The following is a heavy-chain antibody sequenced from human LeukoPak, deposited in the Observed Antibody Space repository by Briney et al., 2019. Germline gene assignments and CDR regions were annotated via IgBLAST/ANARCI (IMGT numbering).Heavy chain of an antibody. CDR2: ISWNSGSI. CDR1: GFTFDDYA. D-gene: IGHD3-3*01. Sequence: GGSLRLSCAASGFTFDDYAMHWVRQAPGKGLEWVSGISWNSGSIGYADSVKGRFTISRDNAKNSLYLQMNSLRAEDTAVYYCAKVRRFLEWFFDYWGQGTLVTVSS. J-gene: IGHJ4*02. V-gene: IGHV3-9*01. CDR3: AKVRRFLEWFFDY.